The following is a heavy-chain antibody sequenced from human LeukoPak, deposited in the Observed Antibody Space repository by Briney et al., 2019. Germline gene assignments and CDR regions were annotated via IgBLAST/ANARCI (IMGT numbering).Heavy chain of an antibody. CDR3: ARGRGVHDSHTYDYFDY. CDR2: INPAGGST. J-gene: IGHJ4*02. D-gene: IGHD3-22*01. Sequence: GASVKVSCTASGYTFTSYYIHWVRQAPGQGLEWMGMINPAGGSTTYAQKFQGSRLTLTRDTSTSTVYMELSSLRSEDTAVYYCARGRGVHDSHTYDYFDYWGQGSLVTVSS. V-gene: IGHV1-46*01. CDR1: GYTFTSYY.